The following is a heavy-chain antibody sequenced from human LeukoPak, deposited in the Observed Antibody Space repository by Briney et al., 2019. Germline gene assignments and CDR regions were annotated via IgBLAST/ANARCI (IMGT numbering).Heavy chain of an antibody. V-gene: IGHV4-34*01. CDR1: GGSFSGYY. CDR2: INHSGST. D-gene: IGHD3-16*01. CDR3: ARTAGGGYFDY. Sequence: SETLSLTCAVYGGSFSGYYWSWIRQPPGKGLEWIGEINHSGSTNYNPSLKSRVTISVDTPKNQFSLKLSSVTAADTAVYYCARTAGGGYFDYWGQGTLVTVSS. J-gene: IGHJ4*02.